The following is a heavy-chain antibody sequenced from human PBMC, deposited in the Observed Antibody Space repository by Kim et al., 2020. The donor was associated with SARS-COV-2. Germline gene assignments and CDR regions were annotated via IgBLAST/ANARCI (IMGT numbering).Heavy chain of an antibody. D-gene: IGHD3-22*01. J-gene: IGHJ3*02. CDR3: ARIGYDSSDRSAFDI. Sequence: SETLSLTCTVSGGSISSYYWSWIRQPPGKGLEWIGYIYYSGSTNYNPSLKSRVTISVDTSKNQFSLKLSSVTAADTAVYYCARIGYDSSDRSAFDIWGQGTMVTVSS. CDR1: GGSISSYY. CDR2: IYYSGST. V-gene: IGHV4-59*01.